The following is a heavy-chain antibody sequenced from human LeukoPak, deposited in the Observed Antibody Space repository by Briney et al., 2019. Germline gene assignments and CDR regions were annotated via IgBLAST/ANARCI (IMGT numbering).Heavy chain of an antibody. V-gene: IGHV4-38-2*02. J-gene: IGHJ4*02. Sequence: SETLSLTCTVSGYSISSGYYCGWTRQPPGKGLEWIGSVYHSGSTYYNPSLKSRVTISTDKSKNQFSLKLTSVTAADTAVYYCGSQREWSLTEYHFDYWGQGTLVTVSS. CDR1: GYSISSGYY. D-gene: IGHD3-3*01. CDR3: GSQREWSLTEYHFDY. CDR2: VYHSGST.